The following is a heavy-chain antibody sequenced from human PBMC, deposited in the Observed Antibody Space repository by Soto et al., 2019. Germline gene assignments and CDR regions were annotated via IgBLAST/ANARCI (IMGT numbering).Heavy chain of an antibody. Sequence: XGSLRLSCAAAGFTFSSYGMHWVRQAPGKGLEWVAVIWYDGSNKYYADSVKGRFTISRDNSKNTLYLQMNSLRAEDTAVYYCARDAYCGGDCSGGNYYYGMDVWGQGPTVTVSS. CDR2: IWYDGSNK. J-gene: IGHJ6*02. V-gene: IGHV3-33*01. CDR1: GFTFSSYG. CDR3: ARDAYCGGDCSGGNYYYGMDV. D-gene: IGHD2-21*02.